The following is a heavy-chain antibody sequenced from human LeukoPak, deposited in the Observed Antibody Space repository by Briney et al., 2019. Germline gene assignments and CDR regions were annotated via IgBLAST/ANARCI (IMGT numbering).Heavy chain of an antibody. CDR1: GFTFSSYA. D-gene: IGHD1-1*01. CDR2: SSGSGGST. Sequence: GGSLRLSCAASGFTFSSYAMSWVRQAPGKGREWVSASSGSGGSTYYADSVKGRFTISRDNSKNTLYLQMNSLRAEDTAVYYCAKATGTIHEPPSGGNFDYWGQGTLVTVSS. V-gene: IGHV3-23*01. J-gene: IGHJ4*02. CDR3: AKATGTIHEPPSGGNFDY.